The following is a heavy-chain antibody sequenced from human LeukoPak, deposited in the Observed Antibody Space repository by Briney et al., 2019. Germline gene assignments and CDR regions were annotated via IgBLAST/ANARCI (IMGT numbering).Heavy chain of an antibody. D-gene: IGHD3-9*01. CDR1: GYTFTSYD. J-gene: IGHJ6*02. CDR3: ARGLRYFDGMDV. Sequence: ASVKVSCKASGYTFTSYDINWVRQATGQGLEWVGWMNPNSGNTGYAQKFQGRVTMTRNTSISTAYMELSSLRSEDTAVYYCARGLRYFDGMDVWGQGTTVTVSS. V-gene: IGHV1-8*01. CDR2: MNPNSGNT.